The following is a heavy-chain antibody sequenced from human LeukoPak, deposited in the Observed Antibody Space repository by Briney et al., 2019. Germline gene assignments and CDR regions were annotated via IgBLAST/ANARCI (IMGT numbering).Heavy chain of an antibody. CDR1: GFTFSSYS. J-gene: IGHJ5*02. CDR2: ISSSSSTI. V-gene: IGHV3-48*01. CDR3: ARYRRDCSGGSCSPTGWFDP. Sequence: GGSLRLSCAASGFTFSSYSMNWVRQAPGKGLKWVSYISSSSSTIYYADSVKGRFTISRDNAKDSLYLQMNSLRAEDTAVYYCARYRRDCSGGSCSPTGWFDPWGQGTLVTVSS. D-gene: IGHD2-15*01.